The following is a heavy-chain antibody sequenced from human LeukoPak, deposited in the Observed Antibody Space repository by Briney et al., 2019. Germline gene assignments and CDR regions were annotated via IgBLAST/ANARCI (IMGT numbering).Heavy chain of an antibody. D-gene: IGHD1-26*01. CDR1: GFTFSAYW. J-gene: IGHJ3*02. CDR3: ARGGSYYSFDI. V-gene: IGHV3-7*01. Sequence: PGGSLRLSCAASGFTFSAYWMSWVRQAPGKGLEWVANMKQDGSEKYYVDSVKGRFTISRDNAKNSLYLQMNSLRAEDTAVYYCARGGSYYSFDIWGQGTMVPVSS. CDR2: MKQDGSEK.